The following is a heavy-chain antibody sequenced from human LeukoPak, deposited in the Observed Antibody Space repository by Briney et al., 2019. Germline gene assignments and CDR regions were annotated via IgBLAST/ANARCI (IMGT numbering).Heavy chain of an antibody. CDR3: ARDSRLELLSPDTFDY. V-gene: IGHV4-39*07. CDR2: IYYSGST. J-gene: IGHJ4*02. D-gene: IGHD1-26*01. CDR1: GGSISSSIYY. Sequence: SETLSLTCIVSGGSISSSIYYWAWVRQPPGKGLEWIGSIYYSGSTYYNPSLKSRVTISVDTSKNQFSLKLSSVTAADTAVYYCARDSRLELLSPDTFDYWGQGTLVTVSS.